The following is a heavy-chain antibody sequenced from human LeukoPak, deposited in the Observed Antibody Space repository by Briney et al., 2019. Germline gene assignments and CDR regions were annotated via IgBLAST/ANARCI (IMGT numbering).Heavy chain of an antibody. CDR3: TTDRYYDNSELQFQH. CDR2: IKRETDGGTI. J-gene: IGHJ1*01. CDR1: GFTLNNAW. D-gene: IGHD3-22*01. V-gene: IGHV3-15*01. Sequence: KAGGSLRLSWAASGFTLNNAWMSWVRQAPGKGLEWLGRIKRETDGGTIDYAAPVKGRFTISRDDSRNTLYLQMDSLKIEDTAVYYCTTDRYYDNSELQFQHWGQGTLVTVSS.